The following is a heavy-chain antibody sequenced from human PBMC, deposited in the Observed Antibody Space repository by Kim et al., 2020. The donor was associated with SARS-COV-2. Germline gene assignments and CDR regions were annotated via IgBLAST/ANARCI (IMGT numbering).Heavy chain of an antibody. CDR3: ARERRAALNGMDG. V-gene: IGHV3-21*01. CDR2: ISSSTSYI. J-gene: IGHJ6*02. D-gene: IGHD6-6*01. Sequence: GGSLRLSCAASGFTFSSYSMNWVRQAPGKGLEWVSSISSSTSYIYYANSVKGRFTISRYNAKNSLYLQMNSLRAGDTAVYYCARERRAALNGMDGWGQVTTVAVS. CDR1: GFTFSSYS.